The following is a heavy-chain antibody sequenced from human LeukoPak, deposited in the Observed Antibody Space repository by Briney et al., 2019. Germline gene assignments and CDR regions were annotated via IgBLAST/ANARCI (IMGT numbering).Heavy chain of an antibody. CDR1: GGTFSSYA. J-gene: IGHJ5*02. V-gene: IGHV1-69*01. Sequence: ASVKVSCKASGGTFSSYAISWVRQAPGQGLEWMGGIIPIFGTANYAQKFQGRVTITADESTSTAYMELSSLRSDDTAVYYCARDRVAVAGTIVRFDPWGQGTLVTVSS. CDR2: IIPIFGTA. D-gene: IGHD6-19*01. CDR3: ARDRVAVAGTIVRFDP.